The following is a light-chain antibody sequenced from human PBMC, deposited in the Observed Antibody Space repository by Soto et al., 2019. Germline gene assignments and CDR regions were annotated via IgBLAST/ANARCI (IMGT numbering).Light chain of an antibody. CDR1: QSVSSSY. CDR3: QQFGTSPT. V-gene: IGKV3-20*01. CDR2: GAS. Sequence: EIVLTQSPGTLSLSPGERATLSCRASQSVSSSYLAWYQQKPGQAPRLLIYGASCRATGIPDRFSGSESGTDFTLTISRLEPEDFAVYYCQQFGTSPTFGGGTKVEIK. J-gene: IGKJ4*01.